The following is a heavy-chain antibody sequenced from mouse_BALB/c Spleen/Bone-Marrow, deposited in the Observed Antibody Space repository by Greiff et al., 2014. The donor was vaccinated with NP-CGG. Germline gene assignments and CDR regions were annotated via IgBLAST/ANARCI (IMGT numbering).Heavy chain of an antibody. CDR3: ARWLLPYYAMDY. J-gene: IGHJ4*01. CDR1: GYTFTNYY. D-gene: IGHD2-3*01. V-gene: IGHV1S50*01. CDR2: IYPVNVHA. Sequence: LVESGASVRISCKASGYTFTNYYIHWVKQRPGQGLEWIGWIYPVNVHANFNEKFRGKATLTADKSSSTAYMQLSSLTSEDSAVYFCARWLLPYYAMDYWGQGTSVTVPS.